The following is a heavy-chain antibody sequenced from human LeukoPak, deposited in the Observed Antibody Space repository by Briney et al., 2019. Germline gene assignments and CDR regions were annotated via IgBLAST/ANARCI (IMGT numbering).Heavy chain of an antibody. V-gene: IGHV4-4*02. J-gene: IGHJ6*03. CDR1: GGSISGSDW. CDR3: ARHVGRGTQVYYMDV. D-gene: IGHD3-16*01. Sequence: SETLSLTCTVSGGSISGSDWCTWVRQSPGTGLEWIGEIYHSGSTNYNPSLKSRLTLSLDESKNQFSLELTSVTAADTAVYYCARHVGRGTQVYYMDVWGKGTTVTVSS. CDR2: IYHSGST.